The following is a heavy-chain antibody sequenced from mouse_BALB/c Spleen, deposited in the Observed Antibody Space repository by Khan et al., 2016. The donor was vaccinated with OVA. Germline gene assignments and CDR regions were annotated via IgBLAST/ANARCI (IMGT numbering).Heavy chain of an antibody. CDR1: GYSITSGYV. Sequence: EVQLQQSGPGLVKPSQSLSLSCTATGYSITSGYVRYLNRQLPGNKLGWMGYIRYSGVTSYTPSLKSRISITRDTSNNQFFLQLTSVTTEDTATYYCARGNYYGYYFDYWGQGTTLTVSS. V-gene: IGHV3-2*02. CDR2: IRYSGVT. CDR3: ARGNYYGYYFDY. D-gene: IGHD1-1*01. J-gene: IGHJ2*01.